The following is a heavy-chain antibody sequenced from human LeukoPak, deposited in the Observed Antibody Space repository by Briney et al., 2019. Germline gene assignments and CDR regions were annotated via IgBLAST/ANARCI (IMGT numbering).Heavy chain of an antibody. D-gene: IGHD6-6*01. V-gene: IGHV1-69*13. Sequence: ASVKVSCKASGGTFSSYAIGWVRQAPGQGLEWMGGIIPIFGTANYAQKFQGRVTITADESTSTAYMELSSLRSEDTAVYYCASHPGGARGSSSLSSYTDYWGQGTLVTVSS. CDR3: ASHPGGARGSSSLSSYTDY. CDR1: GGTFSSYA. J-gene: IGHJ4*02. CDR2: IIPIFGTA.